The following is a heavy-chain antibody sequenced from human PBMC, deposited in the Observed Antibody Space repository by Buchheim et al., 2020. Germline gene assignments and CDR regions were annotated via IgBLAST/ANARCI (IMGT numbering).Heavy chain of an antibody. CDR2: INSDGSST. J-gene: IGHJ6*02. Sequence: EVQLVESGGGLVQPGGSLRLSCAASVFTFSSYWMHWVRQAPGKGLVWVSRINSDGSSTSYADSVKGRFTISRDNAKNTLYLQMNSLRAEDTAVYYCARDRRDFWSGYYLSENYYGMDVWGQGTT. CDR3: ARDRRDFWSGYYLSENYYGMDV. V-gene: IGHV3-74*01. D-gene: IGHD3-3*01. CDR1: VFTFSSYW.